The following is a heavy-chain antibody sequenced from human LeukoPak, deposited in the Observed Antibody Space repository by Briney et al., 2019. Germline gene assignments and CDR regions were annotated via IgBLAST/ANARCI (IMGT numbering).Heavy chain of an antibody. CDR1: GYTFTSYD. J-gene: IGHJ1*01. CDR2: MNPNGGNT. CDR3: ARDSPARGDPPPH. Sequence: GASVKVSCKASGYTFTSYDINWVRQATGQGLEWMGWMNPNGGNTGYAQKFQDRVTMTRNTSISTAYMELSSLRSEDTAVYYCARDSPARGDPPPHWGQGTLVTASS. V-gene: IGHV1-8*01. D-gene: IGHD3-10*01.